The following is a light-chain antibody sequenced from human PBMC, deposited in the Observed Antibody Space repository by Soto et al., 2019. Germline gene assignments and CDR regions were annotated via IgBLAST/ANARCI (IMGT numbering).Light chain of an antibody. J-gene: IGLJ1*01. Sequence: QSALTQPASVSGSPGQSITISCTGTSSDVGGHNFVSWYQQHPGKAPKLIIYEVINRPSGVSKRFSGSKSGNTASLTISGLQAEDEADYYCNSYVLSSTLFYVFGTGTMLTVL. V-gene: IGLV2-14*01. CDR2: EVI. CDR3: NSYVLSSTLFYV. CDR1: SSDVGGHNF.